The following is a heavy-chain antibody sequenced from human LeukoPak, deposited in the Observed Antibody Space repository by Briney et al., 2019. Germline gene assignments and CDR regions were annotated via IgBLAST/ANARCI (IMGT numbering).Heavy chain of an antibody. CDR3: ARGPAPYYYDSSGYYHYYYYYGMDV. CDR2: INSDGSST. Sequence: GGSLRLSCAASGFTFSSYWMHWVRQAPGKGLWWVSRINSDGSSTSYADSVKGRFTISRDNAKNTLYLQMSSLRAEDTAVYYCARGPAPYYYDSSGYYHYYYYYGMDVWGQGTTVTVSS. D-gene: IGHD3-22*01. CDR1: GFTFSSYW. V-gene: IGHV3-74*01. J-gene: IGHJ6*02.